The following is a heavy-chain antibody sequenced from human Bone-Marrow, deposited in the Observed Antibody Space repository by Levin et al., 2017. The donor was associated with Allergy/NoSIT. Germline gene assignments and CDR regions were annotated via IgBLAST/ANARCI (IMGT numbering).Heavy chain of an antibody. D-gene: IGHD3/OR15-3a*01. V-gene: IGHV3-48*01. J-gene: IGHJ5*02. CDR3: TTGNGLADS. Sequence: PGESLKISCAASGFSFNDYAMNWVRQAPGKGPEWVSYISIRSVSIKYADSVKGRFTISRDDAKNSLYLQMNSLRAEDTAVYYCTTGNGLADSWGQGTLVTVSS. CDR1: GFSFNDYA. CDR2: ISIRSVSI.